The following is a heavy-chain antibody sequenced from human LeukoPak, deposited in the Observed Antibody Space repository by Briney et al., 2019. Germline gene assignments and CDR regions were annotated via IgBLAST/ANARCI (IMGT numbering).Heavy chain of an antibody. CDR2: ISYDGSNK. CDR3: AKVRWDNSGWYYLDN. CDR1: GFTFSDYN. D-gene: IGHD6-19*01. J-gene: IGHJ4*02. V-gene: IGHV3-30*18. Sequence: PGRSPRLSCAASGFTFSDYNMHWVRQAPGKGLEWVAVISYDGSNKYYTDSVKGRFTISRDNSKNTLYLQMNSLRADDTAVYYCAKVRWDNSGWYYLDNWGQGALVTVSS.